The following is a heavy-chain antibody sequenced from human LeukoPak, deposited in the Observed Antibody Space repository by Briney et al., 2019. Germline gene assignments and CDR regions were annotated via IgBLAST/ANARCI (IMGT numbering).Heavy chain of an antibody. Sequence: SETLSLTCTVSGGSISSYYWSWIRQPPGKGLEWIGYIYYSGSTNYNPSLKSRVTISVDTSKNQFSLKLSSVTAADTAVYYCARGTFITIFGVVFYGAFDIWGQGTMVTVSS. V-gene: IGHV4-59*01. D-gene: IGHD3-3*01. CDR3: ARGTFITIFGVVFYGAFDI. CDR1: GGSISSYY. CDR2: IYYSGST. J-gene: IGHJ3*02.